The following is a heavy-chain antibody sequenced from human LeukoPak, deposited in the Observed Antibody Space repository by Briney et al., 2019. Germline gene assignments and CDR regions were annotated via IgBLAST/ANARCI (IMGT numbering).Heavy chain of an antibody. V-gene: IGHV4-59*01. J-gene: IGHJ3*02. CDR3: ARSTKFVNDAFDI. CDR2: MYNSGST. Sequence: SETLSLTCTVSGGSISGSYWSWIRQPPGKGLEWIAYMYNSGSTNYNPSLKSRVTISIDTSKNQFSLKLSSLTAADTAVYYCARSTKFVNDAFDIWGQGTMVTVSS. CDR1: GGSISGSY.